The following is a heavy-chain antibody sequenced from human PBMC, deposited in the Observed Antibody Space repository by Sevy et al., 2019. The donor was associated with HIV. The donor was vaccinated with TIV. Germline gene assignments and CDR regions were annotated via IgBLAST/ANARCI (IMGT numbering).Heavy chain of an antibody. CDR3: ANAYSGSYSHSYLYALDV. J-gene: IGHJ6*02. Sequence: GGSLRLSCIGSGFSFSYYGIHWVRQSPGKGLDWVALISHDGINEYYADSVKGRFTISGDNSKNTVYLEMNSLRNEDTAIYFCANAYSGSYSHSYLYALDVWGQGTTVTVSS. D-gene: IGHD1-26*01. CDR2: ISHDGINE. CDR1: GFSFSYYG. V-gene: IGHV3-30*18.